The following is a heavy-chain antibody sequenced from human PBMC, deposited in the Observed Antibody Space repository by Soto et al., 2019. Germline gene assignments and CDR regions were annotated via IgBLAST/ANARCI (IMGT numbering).Heavy chain of an antibody. Sequence: QVQLVQSGAAVRKPGSSVKVSCKASGGTFSRHAISWVRQAPGQGLEWMGGIIPIFGTANHAQKFQGRVTIIADESTSTVYMELSSLRSEDTAMYYGARGWGYDSNDYYYAYWGQGTLVIVSS. CDR1: GGTFSRHA. CDR3: ARGWGYDSNDYYYAY. CDR2: IIPIFGTA. J-gene: IGHJ4*02. V-gene: IGHV1-69*01. D-gene: IGHD3-22*01.